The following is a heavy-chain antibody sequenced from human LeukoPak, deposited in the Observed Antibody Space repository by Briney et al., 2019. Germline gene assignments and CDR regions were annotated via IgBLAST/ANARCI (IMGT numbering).Heavy chain of an antibody. V-gene: IGHV1-8*01. Sequence: GASVKVSCKASGYTFTSYDINWVRQATGQGLEWMGWMNPNSGNTGYAQKFQGRVTMTRNTSISTAYAELSSLRSEDTAVYYCARGIAMASPFDYWGQGTLVTVSS. D-gene: IGHD5-18*01. J-gene: IGHJ4*02. CDR2: MNPNSGNT. CDR3: ARGIAMASPFDY. CDR1: GYTFTSYD.